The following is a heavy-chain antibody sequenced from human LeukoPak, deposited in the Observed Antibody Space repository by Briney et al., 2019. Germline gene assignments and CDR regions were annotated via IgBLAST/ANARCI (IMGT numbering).Heavy chain of an antibody. CDR2: IGGSDGST. J-gene: IGHJ4*02. D-gene: IGHD6-19*01. Sequence: GGSLRLSCAASGFTFGSYAMSWVRQAPEKGLEWVSTIGGSDGSTDYADSVKGRFTSSRDNFKNTLYLQMKSLRVEDTAVYYCTREPGYSIGWGIDNWGQGTLVTVSS. V-gene: IGHV3-23*01. CDR3: TREPGYSIGWGIDN. CDR1: GFTFGSYA.